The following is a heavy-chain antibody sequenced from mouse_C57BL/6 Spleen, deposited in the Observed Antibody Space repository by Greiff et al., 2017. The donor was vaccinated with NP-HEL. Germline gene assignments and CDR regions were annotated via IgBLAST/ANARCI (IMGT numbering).Heavy chain of an antibody. D-gene: IGHD1-1*02. CDR2: ISNLAYSI. V-gene: IGHV5-15*04. CDR3: ARQGGGSHWYFDV. CDR1: GFTFSDYG. Sequence: EVMLVESGGGLVQPGGSLKLSCAASGFTFSDYGMAWVRQAPRKGPEWVAFISNLAYSIYYADTVTGRFTISRENAKNTLYLEMSSLRSEDTAMYYCARQGGGSHWYFDVWGTGTTVTVSS. J-gene: IGHJ1*03.